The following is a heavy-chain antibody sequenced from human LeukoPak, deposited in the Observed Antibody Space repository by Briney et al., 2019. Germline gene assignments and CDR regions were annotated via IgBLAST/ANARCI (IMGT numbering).Heavy chain of an antibody. Sequence: GGSLRLSCAASGFTFSSYWMHWVRQAPGKGLVWVSRIASDGSTVYADSVKGRFTISRDNAKDTVYLQMNSLRVEDTAVYYCIGSGGRPGYWGQGTLVTVYS. J-gene: IGHJ4*02. CDR3: IGSGGRPGY. V-gene: IGHV3-74*01. D-gene: IGHD1-26*01. CDR2: IASDGST. CDR1: GFTFSSYW.